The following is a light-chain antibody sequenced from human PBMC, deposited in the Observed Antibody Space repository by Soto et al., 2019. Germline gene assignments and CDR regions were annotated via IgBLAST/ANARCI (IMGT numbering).Light chain of an antibody. Sequence: EIVLTQAPATLSLSPGERATLSCRASQSVSTYLAWYQQQPGRAPRLLIYDASTRDTGIPTRFSGSGSGTDFTLTISNLEPEDFAVYYCHQYDDGPYTFGQGTKVEI. J-gene: IGKJ2*01. CDR1: QSVSTY. V-gene: IGKV3-11*01. CDR2: DAS. CDR3: HQYDDGPYT.